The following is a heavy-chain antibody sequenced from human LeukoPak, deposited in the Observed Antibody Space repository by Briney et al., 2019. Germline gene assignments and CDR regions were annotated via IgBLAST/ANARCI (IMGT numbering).Heavy chain of an antibody. CDR1: GGSISSGGYY. D-gene: IGHD3-22*01. Sequence: SQTLSLTCTVSGGSISSGGYYWSWIRRHPGKGLEWIGYIYYSGSTYYNPSLKSRVTISVDTSKNQFSLKLSSVTAADTAVYYCASNPNYYDSSGYPGDWGQGTLVTVSS. V-gene: IGHV4-31*03. J-gene: IGHJ4*02. CDR2: IYYSGST. CDR3: ASNPNYYDSSGYPGD.